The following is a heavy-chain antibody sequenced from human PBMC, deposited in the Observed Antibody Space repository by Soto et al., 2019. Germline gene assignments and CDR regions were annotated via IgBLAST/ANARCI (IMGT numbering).Heavy chain of an antibody. Sequence: QVRLVESGPRLVKTSETLSLTCTVSGAPMNRYYWSWIRQPPGKGLEWIGYIFNPETSKYNPSLRSRIAMSVDRSQNRFSLTMASLTAADTAVYYCARVYGTNYGFDYWGQGVLVTVSA. D-gene: IGHD4-17*01. CDR1: GAPMNRYY. V-gene: IGHV4-59*01. J-gene: IGHJ4*02. CDR3: ARVYGTNYGFDY. CDR2: IFNPETS.